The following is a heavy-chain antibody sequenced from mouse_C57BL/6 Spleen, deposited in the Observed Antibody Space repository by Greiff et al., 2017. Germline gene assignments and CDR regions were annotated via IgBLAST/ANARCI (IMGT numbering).Heavy chain of an antibody. CDR3: ASPEAY. Sequence: QVQLLQSGAELAKPGASVKLSCKASGFTFTSYWMHWVNQRPGQGLEWIGYINPSSGYTKYNQKFKDKATLTADKSSSTAYMQLSSLTYEASAVFYCASPEAYWGQGTLVTVSA. J-gene: IGHJ3*01. CDR2: INPSSGYT. V-gene: IGHV1-7*01. CDR1: GFTFTSYW.